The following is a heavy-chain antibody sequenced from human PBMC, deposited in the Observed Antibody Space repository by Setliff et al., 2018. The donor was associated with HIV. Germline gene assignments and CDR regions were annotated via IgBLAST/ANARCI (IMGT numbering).Heavy chain of an antibody. CDR2: IYTSGST. Sequence: SETLSLTCNVSGGSISSYYWSWIRQPPGKGLEWIGRIYTSGSTNYNPSLKSRVTISVDTSRNQFSLKLSSVTAPDTAVYYCARSYYYDSSGYSSRYWFDPWGQGTLVTVSS. V-gene: IGHV4-4*08. J-gene: IGHJ5*02. CDR1: GGSISSYY. CDR3: ARSYYYDSSGYSSRYWFDP. D-gene: IGHD3-22*01.